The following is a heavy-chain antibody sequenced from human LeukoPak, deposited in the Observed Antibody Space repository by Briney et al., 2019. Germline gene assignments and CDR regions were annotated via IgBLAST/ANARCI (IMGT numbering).Heavy chain of an antibody. CDR2: ISYDGSNK. Sequence: PGGSLRLSCAASGFTFSSYGMHWVRQAPGKGLEWVAVISYDGSNKYYADSVKGRFTISRDNSKNTLYLQMNSLRAEDTAVYYCAKVLARYFDWPHAFDIWGQGTMVTVSS. V-gene: IGHV3-30*18. J-gene: IGHJ3*02. CDR3: AKVLARYFDWPHAFDI. D-gene: IGHD3-9*01. CDR1: GFTFSSYG.